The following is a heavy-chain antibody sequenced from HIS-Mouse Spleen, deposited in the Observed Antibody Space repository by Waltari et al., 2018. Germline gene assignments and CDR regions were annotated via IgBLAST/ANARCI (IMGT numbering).Heavy chain of an antibody. CDR1: GFTFRCCG. Sequence: QVQLVESGGGVVQPGGSMRLSCSASGFTFRCCGSLWVRQAPGKGLEWVAVISYDGSNKYYADSVKGRFTISRDNSKNTLYLQMNSLRAEDTAVYYCAKDRGSPLYFDYWGQGTLVTVSS. CDR3: AKDRGSPLYFDY. V-gene: IGHV3-30*18. CDR2: ISYDGSNK. J-gene: IGHJ4*02. D-gene: IGHD1-26*01.